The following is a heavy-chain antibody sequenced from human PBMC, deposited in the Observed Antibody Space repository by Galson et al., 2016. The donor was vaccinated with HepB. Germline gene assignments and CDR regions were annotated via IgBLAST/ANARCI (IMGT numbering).Heavy chain of an antibody. J-gene: IGHJ6*02. V-gene: IGHV3-33*07. CDR2: IWYDESQE. D-gene: IGHD3-3*02. CDR3: AREHWSYGMDV. Sequence: SLRLSCAASGLRFSSFGMYWVRQAPGKGLEWVAVIWYDESQEYYVDSVKGRSTISRDNSRDTLYLQMNRLRAEDTAVYYCAREHWSYGMDVWGQGTTVTVS. CDR1: GLRFSSFG.